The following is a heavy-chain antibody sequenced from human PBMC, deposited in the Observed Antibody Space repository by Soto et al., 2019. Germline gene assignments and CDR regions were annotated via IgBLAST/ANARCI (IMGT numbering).Heavy chain of an antibody. Sequence: GGSLRLSCAASGFTFSSYWMSWVRQAPGKGLEWVANIKQDGSEKYYVDSVKGRFTISRDNAKNSLYLQMNSLRAEDTAAYYCASHLLYSSIWYRELLRVRDYWGQGTLVTVSS. D-gene: IGHD6-13*01. CDR1: GFTFSSYW. CDR2: IKQDGSEK. CDR3: ASHLLYSSIWYRELLRVRDY. J-gene: IGHJ4*02. V-gene: IGHV3-7*01.